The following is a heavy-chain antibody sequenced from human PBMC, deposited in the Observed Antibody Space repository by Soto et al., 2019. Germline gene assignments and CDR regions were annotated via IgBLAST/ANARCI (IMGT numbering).Heavy chain of an antibody. CDR3: TRGGSNTWRFDP. CDR2: IRRKVNSYAT. Sequence: EVQLVESGGGLVQPGNSLQLSCAASGFIFSDSVIHWVRQAPGKGLEWVGRIRRKVNSYATAYTASVNGRFAISRDDSSDTAYLQMNSLQVEDTALYYCTRGGSNTWRFDPWGQGTLVIVSS. V-gene: IGHV3-73*01. D-gene: IGHD7-27*01. CDR1: GFIFSDSV. J-gene: IGHJ5*02.